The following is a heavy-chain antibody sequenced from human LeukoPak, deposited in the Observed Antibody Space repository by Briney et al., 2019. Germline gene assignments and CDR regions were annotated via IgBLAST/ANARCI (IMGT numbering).Heavy chain of an antibody. V-gene: IGHV3-23*01. Sequence: GGSLRLSCAASGFTFSRYWMSWVRQAPGKGLEWVSSVSGNGGDIYYTDSVKGRFTISRDNSRNTLYLQMNSLRADDTAVYYCAKEDRRVRSGFDPWGQGTLVTVSS. CDR1: GFTFSRYW. D-gene: IGHD1-14*01. J-gene: IGHJ5*02. CDR3: AKEDRRVRSGFDP. CDR2: VSGNGGDI.